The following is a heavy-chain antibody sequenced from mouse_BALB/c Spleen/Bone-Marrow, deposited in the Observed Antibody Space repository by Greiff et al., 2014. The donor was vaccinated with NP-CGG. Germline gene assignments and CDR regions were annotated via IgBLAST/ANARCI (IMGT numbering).Heavy chain of an antibody. V-gene: IGHV1-37*01. CDR3: VRGEDGFTS. J-gene: IGHJ3*01. Sequence: VQLKESGPELVKPGASMKISCKASGYSFTGYTMHWVKQSHGKNLEWIGLINPYNSDTYYNQRFKDKATLTVDKSSSTAYMELLSLTSEDYAAYYCVRGEDGFTSWGQGTLVTVSA. CDR1: GYSFTGYT. CDR2: INPYNSDT.